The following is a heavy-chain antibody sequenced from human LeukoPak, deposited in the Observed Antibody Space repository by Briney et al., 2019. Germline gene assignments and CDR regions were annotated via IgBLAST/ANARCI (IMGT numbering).Heavy chain of an antibody. CDR1: GFIFSTYG. J-gene: IGHJ4*02. V-gene: IGHV3-30*02. Sequence: PGGSLRLSCAASGFIFSTYGMHWVRQAPGKGLEWVAFIRYDGNNQYYADSVMGRFTVSRDNSKNTLYLQMNSLRAEDTAVYYCAKANSGSGVAYDYWGQGTLVTVSS. CDR2: IRYDGNNQ. CDR3: AKANSGSGVAYDY. D-gene: IGHD4-23*01.